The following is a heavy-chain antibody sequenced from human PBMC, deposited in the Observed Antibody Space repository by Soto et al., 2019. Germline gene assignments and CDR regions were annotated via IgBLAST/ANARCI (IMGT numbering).Heavy chain of an antibody. Sequence: GGSLRLSCVASGFTFSDFGMHWVRQGPGKGLEWLAVISEDAETDFHADSVKGRFTVSRDNFKETLYLQMNSLTTDDSGVYFCAKAQFRRPYYFYGMDVWGQGTTVTVSS. CDR3: AKAQFRRPYYFYGMDV. J-gene: IGHJ6*02. V-gene: IGHV3-30*18. CDR1: GFTFSDFG. D-gene: IGHD3-10*01. CDR2: ISEDAETD.